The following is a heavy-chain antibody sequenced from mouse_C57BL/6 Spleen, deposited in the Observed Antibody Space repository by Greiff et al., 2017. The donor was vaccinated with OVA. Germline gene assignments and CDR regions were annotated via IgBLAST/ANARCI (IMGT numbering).Heavy chain of an antibody. V-gene: IGHV1-15*01. Sequence: VQLQQSGAELVRPGASVTLSCKASGYTFTDYEMHWVKQTPVHGLEWIGAIDPETGGTAYNQKFKGKAILTADKSSSTAYMELRSLTSEDSAVYYCTRWGGYPSWFAYWGQGTLVTVSA. J-gene: IGHJ3*01. D-gene: IGHD2-14*01. CDR3: TRWGGYPSWFAY. CDR2: IDPETGGT. CDR1: GYTFTDYE.